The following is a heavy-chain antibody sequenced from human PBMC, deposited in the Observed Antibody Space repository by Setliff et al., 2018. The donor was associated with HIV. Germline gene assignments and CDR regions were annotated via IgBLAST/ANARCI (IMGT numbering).Heavy chain of an antibody. Sequence: ASVKVSCKASGHTFSDYGISWMRQAPGQGFEWLGWINAYNGDTNYAPKFQGRVTMTRDKSTSTAYMELRSLRSDDTAMYYCGRDRGWDRRYFEYWGQGSLVTVSS. D-gene: IGHD1-26*01. J-gene: IGHJ4*02. CDR3: GRDRGWDRRYFEY. CDR1: GHTFSDYG. V-gene: IGHV1-18*01. CDR2: INAYNGDT.